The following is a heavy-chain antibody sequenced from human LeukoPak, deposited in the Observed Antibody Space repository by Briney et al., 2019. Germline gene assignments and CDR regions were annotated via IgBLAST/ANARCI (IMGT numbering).Heavy chain of an antibody. CDR2: VYYSVST. Sequence: PSETLSLTCTVSGDSISSSYYWGWIRQPPGKGLEWIGSVYYSVSTNYNPSLKSRVTISVDTSKNQFSLRLSSVTAGDTAVYFCARHGGRIHWFDPWGQGTLVTVSS. CDR1: GDSISSSYY. V-gene: IGHV4-39*01. CDR3: ARHGGRIHWFDP. D-gene: IGHD1-26*01. J-gene: IGHJ5*02.